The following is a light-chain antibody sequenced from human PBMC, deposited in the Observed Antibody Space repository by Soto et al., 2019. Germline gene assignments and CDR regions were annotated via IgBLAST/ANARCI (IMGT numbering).Light chain of an antibody. V-gene: IGLV1-40*01. CDR3: AAWDDSLNARGV. CDR1: SSNIGAAYD. J-gene: IGLJ3*02. CDR2: NNN. Sequence: QSVLTQPPSVSGAPGQKVTISCTRSSSNIGAAYDVHWYQHLPGTAPKLLIYNNNQRPSGVPDRFSGSKSGTSASLAISGLQSEDEADYYCAAWDDSLNARGVFGGGTKLTVL.